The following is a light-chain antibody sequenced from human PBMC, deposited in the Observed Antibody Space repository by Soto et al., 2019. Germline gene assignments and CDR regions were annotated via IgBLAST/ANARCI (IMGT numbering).Light chain of an antibody. Sequence: QSALTQPASVSGSRGQSITISCTGTNSDVGGYRYVSWYQHRPGKAPKLMIFDVSSRPSGISNRFSGSKSANTASLTISGLQAEDEDDYYCSSYTSSNTVVFGGGTKLTVL. CDR3: SSYTSSNTVV. CDR1: NSDVGGYRY. V-gene: IGLV2-14*03. J-gene: IGLJ2*01. CDR2: DVS.